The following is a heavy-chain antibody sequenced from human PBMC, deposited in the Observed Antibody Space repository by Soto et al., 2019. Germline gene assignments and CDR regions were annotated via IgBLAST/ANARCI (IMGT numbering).Heavy chain of an antibody. CDR3: ARDDGYSGYDSYYYGMDV. CDR2: IIPIFGTA. CDR1: GGTFSSYA. J-gene: IGHJ6*02. D-gene: IGHD5-12*01. Sequence: QVQLVQSGAEVKKPGSSVKVSYKASGGTFSSYAISWVRQAPGQGLEWMGGIIPIFGTANYAQKFQGRVTITADESTSTAYMELSSLRSEDTAVYYCARDDGYSGYDSYYYGMDVWGQGTTVTVSS. V-gene: IGHV1-69*01.